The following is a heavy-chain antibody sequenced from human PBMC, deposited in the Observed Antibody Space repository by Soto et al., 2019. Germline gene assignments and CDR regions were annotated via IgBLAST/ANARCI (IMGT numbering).Heavy chain of an antibody. D-gene: IGHD6-19*01. CDR1: GFTFSSSA. CDR3: ATRIGNIGWYWLDT. V-gene: IGHV1-58*01. Sequence: SVKVSCKASGFTFSSSAVQWVRQARGQGLEWIGWIVLGNGNTNYAQKFQERVTITRDMSTSTAYMEVRSLTFEDTAVYYCATRIGNIGWYWLDTWGRGTLVTVSS. J-gene: IGHJ5*02. CDR2: IVLGNGNT.